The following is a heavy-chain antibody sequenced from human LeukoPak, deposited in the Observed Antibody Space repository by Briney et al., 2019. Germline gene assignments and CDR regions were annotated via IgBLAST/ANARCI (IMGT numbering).Heavy chain of an antibody. J-gene: IGHJ3*02. CDR1: GYTFTGYY. CDR3: ARSALLGYCSSISCSPPDALDI. Sequence: SSGKVSCKASGYTFTGYYMHWVRQAPGQGLEWMGWINPNSGGTNYAQKFQGRVTMTRDTSISTAYMELSRLRSDDTAVYYCARSALLGYCSSISCSPPDALDISGQGTMVTVSS. V-gene: IGHV1-2*02. D-gene: IGHD2-2*01. CDR2: INPNSGGT.